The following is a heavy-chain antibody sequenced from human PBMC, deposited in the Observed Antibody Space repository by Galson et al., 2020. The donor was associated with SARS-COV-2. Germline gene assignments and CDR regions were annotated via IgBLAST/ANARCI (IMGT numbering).Heavy chain of an antibody. V-gene: IGHV6-1*01. CDR1: GDSVSSNSAA. Sequence: SQTLSLTCAISGDSVSSNSAAWNWIRQSPSRGLEWLGRTYYRSKWYNDYAVSVKSRITINPDTSKNQFSLQLNSVTPEDTAVYYCASDDFGRTLGEMYYYYGMDVWGQGTTVTVSS. D-gene: IGHD3-3*01. CDR2: TYYRSKWYN. J-gene: IGHJ6*02. CDR3: ASDDFGRTLGEMYYYYGMDV.